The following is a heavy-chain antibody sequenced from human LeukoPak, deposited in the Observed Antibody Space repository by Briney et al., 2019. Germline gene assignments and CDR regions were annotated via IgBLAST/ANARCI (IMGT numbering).Heavy chain of an antibody. Sequence: PGGSLRLSCEASGFTLSTYWMHWVRQAPGKGLVWVPRINSVGSSTTYADSVKGRFTISRDNAKNTLYLQMNSLRAEDTALYYCARGEGYYDILTGYKYNWFDPWGQGTLVTVSS. V-gene: IGHV3-74*01. J-gene: IGHJ5*02. CDR1: GFTLSTYW. CDR3: ARGEGYYDILTGYKYNWFDP. D-gene: IGHD3-9*01. CDR2: INSVGSST.